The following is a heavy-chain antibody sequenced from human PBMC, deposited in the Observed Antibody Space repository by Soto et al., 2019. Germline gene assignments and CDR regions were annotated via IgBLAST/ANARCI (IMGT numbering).Heavy chain of an antibody. Sequence: ASVKVSCKASGGTFSSYAISWVRQAPGQGLEWMGGIIPIFGTANYAQKLQGRVTITADESTSTAYMELSSLRSEDTAVYYCARRSYGDYDFDYWGQGTLVTVSS. CDR1: GGTFSSYA. CDR3: ARRSYGDYDFDY. J-gene: IGHJ4*02. CDR2: IIPIFGTA. D-gene: IGHD4-17*01. V-gene: IGHV1-69*13.